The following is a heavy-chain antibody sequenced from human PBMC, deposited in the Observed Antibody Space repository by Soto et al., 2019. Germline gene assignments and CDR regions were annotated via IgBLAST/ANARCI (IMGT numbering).Heavy chain of an antibody. CDR1: GYSFEDYS. D-gene: IGHD2-15*01. Sequence: EVQLVESGGDMVQPGRSLKLSCVGSGYSFEDYSMHWVRQAPGKGLEWVSGISWNGNFTGYADSVKGRFTISRDNAKESLFLQMRSLRLEDTALYYCVGGSWFDWGQGTLVTVSS. CDR2: ISWNGNFT. CDR3: VGGSWFD. V-gene: IGHV3-9*01. J-gene: IGHJ4*02.